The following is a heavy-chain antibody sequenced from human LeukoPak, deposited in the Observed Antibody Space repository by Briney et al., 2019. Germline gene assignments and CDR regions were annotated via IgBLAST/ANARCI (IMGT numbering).Heavy chain of an antibody. V-gene: IGHV3-23*01. J-gene: IGHJ3*02. CDR1: GFTFSSYA. CDR2: ISGSGGST. CDR3: AKDVWIVVVAAACAFDI. Sequence: PGGSLRLSCAASGFTFSSYAMSWVRQAPGKGLEWVSAISGSGGSTYYADSVKGRFAISRDNSKNTLYLQMNSQRAEDTAVYYCAKDVWIVVVAAACAFDIWGQGTMVTVSS. D-gene: IGHD2-15*01.